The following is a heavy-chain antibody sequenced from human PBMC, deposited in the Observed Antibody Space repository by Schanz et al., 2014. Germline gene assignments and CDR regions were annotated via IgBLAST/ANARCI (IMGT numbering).Heavy chain of an antibody. V-gene: IGHV1-3*04. CDR2: INTGSGDT. CDR3: ARGIGGYGANNYFDY. CDR1: GYTFTTYA. Sequence: QVQLVQSGAEVKKPGASVRFSCKASGYTFTTYAMSWVRQAPGQRLEWMGWINTGSGDTKYSQNFQGRVTITRDTSASTAYMELSSLRSEDTAVYSCARGIGGYGANNYFDYWGQGTLVTVSS. J-gene: IGHJ4*02. D-gene: IGHD5-12*01.